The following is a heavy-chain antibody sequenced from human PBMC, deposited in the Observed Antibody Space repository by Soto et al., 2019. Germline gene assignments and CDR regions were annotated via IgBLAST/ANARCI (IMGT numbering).Heavy chain of an antibody. J-gene: IGHJ6*03. CDR1: VGSISSSSYY. CDR2: IYYSGST. D-gene: IGHD3-16*02. CDR3: ARHSYYDYICGSYRYRGYYYYMDV. Sequence: QLQLQESGPGLVKPSETLSLTCTVSVGSISSSSYYWGWIRQPPGKGLEWIGSIYYSGSTYYNPSLKSRVTISVDTSKNQFSLKLSSVTAADTAVYYCARHSYYDYICGSYRYRGYYYYMDVWGKGTTVTVSS. V-gene: IGHV4-39*01.